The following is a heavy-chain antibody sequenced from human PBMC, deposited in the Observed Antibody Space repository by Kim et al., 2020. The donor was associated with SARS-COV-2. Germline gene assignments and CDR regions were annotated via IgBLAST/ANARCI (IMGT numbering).Heavy chain of an antibody. V-gene: IGHV4-34*01. J-gene: IGHJ6*01. CDR1: GGSFSGYY. D-gene: IGHD2-2*01. CDR3: ARGGPRYCSSTSCQRNYY. Sequence: SETLSLTCAVYGGSFSGYYWSWIRQPPGKGLEWIGEINHSGSTNYNPSLKSRVTISVDTSKNQFSLKLSSVTAADTAVYYCARGGPRYCSSTSCQRNYY. CDR2: INHSGST.